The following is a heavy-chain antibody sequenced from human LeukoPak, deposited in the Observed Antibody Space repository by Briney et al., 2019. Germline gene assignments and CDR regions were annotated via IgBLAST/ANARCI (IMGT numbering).Heavy chain of an antibody. D-gene: IGHD4-17*01. CDR1: GFTFSSYS. J-gene: IGHJ4*02. CDR2: ISSSSSYI. V-gene: IGHV3-21*04. CDR3: ARASNGGYNF. Sequence: GGSLRLSCAASGFTFSSYSMNWVRQAPGKGLEWVSSISSSSSYIYYADSVKGRFTISRDNAKNSLYLQMNSLRAEDTAVYHCARASNGGYNFWGQGTLVTVSS.